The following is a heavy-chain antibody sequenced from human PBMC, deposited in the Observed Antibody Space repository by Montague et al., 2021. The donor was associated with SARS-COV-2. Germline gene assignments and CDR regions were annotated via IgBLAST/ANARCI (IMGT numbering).Heavy chain of an antibody. CDR1: GGSIRSYY. D-gene: IGHD1-1*01. J-gene: IGHJ4*02. Sequence: SETLSLTCTVPGGSIRSYYRSWIRQSPGKGLEWIGYVHYTGSTKYNPSLKTRVTLSLDTPKSHFSLRLNSVTAADTAVYYCARAQNICFIANCVNYFEVWGLGALVTVSS. CDR2: VHYTGST. V-gene: IGHV4-59*01. CDR3: ARAQNICFIANCVNYFEV.